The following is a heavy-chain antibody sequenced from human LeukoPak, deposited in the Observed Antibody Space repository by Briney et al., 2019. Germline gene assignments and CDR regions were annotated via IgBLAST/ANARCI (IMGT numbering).Heavy chain of an antibody. D-gene: IGHD3-10*01. CDR2: INSDGSST. CDR1: GFTFSSYW. J-gene: IGHJ4*02. CDR3: ARNGLLWFGELPYFDY. Sequence: GGSLRLSCAASGFTFSSYWMHWVRQAPGKGLVWVSRINSDGSSTSYADSVKGRFTISRDNAKNTLYLQMNSLRAEDTAVYYCARNGLLWFGELPYFDYWGQGTLVTVSS. V-gene: IGHV3-74*01.